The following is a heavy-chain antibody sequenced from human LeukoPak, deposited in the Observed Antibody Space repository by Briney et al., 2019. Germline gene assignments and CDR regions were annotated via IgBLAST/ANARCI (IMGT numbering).Heavy chain of an antibody. CDR3: AKVPRMAYYYYMDV. D-gene: IGHD2-8*01. CDR2: IQYDGSTK. J-gene: IGHJ6*03. CDR1: GFNFRSYG. Sequence: GGPLRLSCAASGFNFRSYGMHWVRHTPSKGLEWVAFIQYDGSTKVYADSVKGRVTISRDNSKNTVHLQMNSLKAEDTAVYYCAKVPRMAYYYYMDVWGKGTTVTVSS. V-gene: IGHV3-30*02.